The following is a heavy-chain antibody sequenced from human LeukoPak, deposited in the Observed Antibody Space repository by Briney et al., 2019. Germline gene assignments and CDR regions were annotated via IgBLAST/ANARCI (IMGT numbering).Heavy chain of an antibody. D-gene: IGHD2-2*01. CDR2: ISAYNGNT. CDR3: ARDGDIVVGRVGAFDI. Sequence: RASVKVSCKASGYTFTSYGISWVRQAPGQGLEWMGWISAYNGNTNYAQKLQGRVTMTTDTSTSTAYMELRSLRSDDTAVYYCARDGDIVVGRVGAFDIWGQGTMVTVSS. V-gene: IGHV1-18*01. CDR1: GYTFTSYG. J-gene: IGHJ3*02.